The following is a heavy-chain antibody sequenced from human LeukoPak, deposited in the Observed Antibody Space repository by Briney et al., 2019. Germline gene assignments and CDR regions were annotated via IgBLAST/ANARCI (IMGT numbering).Heavy chain of an antibody. D-gene: IGHD3-22*01. CDR3: VRDHPVVNPY. V-gene: IGHV3-7*01. CDR2: IKEDGSQT. Sequence: GGSLRLSCAASGFTFSTYWMTWVRQAPGKGLEWVANIKEDGSQTKYADSFLGRFTVSRDNSKNSLFLQMNSLRVEDTAVYYCVRDHPVVNPYWGQGTRVTVSS. J-gene: IGHJ4*02. CDR1: GFTFSTYW.